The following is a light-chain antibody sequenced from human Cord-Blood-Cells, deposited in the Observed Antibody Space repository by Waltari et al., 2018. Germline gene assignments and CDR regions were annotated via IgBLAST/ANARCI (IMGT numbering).Light chain of an antibody. J-gene: IGLJ1*01. CDR3: QAWDSSTDYV. Sequence: SYELTQPPSVSVSPGQTASITCSGDKLGDKYACWYQQTPGQSPVLVIYQDSKRPSGIPERFSGSNSGNTATLTISGTQAMDEADYYCQAWDSSTDYVFGTGTKVTVL. CDR1: KLGDKY. CDR2: QDS. V-gene: IGLV3-1*01.